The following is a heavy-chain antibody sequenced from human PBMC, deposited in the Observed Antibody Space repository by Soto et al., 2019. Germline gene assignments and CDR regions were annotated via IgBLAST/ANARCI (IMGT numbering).Heavy chain of an antibody. Sequence: SETLSLTCAIYGDSVSSNSAAWNWIRQSQSRGLEWLGRTYYRTRWYNDYSVSGKSRISINPDTSKNQFSLQLNSVTPDDSAVYYCSREGLGHTDAFDIWGQGTMVTVSS. CDR2: TYYRTRWYN. V-gene: IGHV6-1*01. CDR3: SREGLGHTDAFDI. CDR1: GDSVSSNSAA. J-gene: IGHJ3*02.